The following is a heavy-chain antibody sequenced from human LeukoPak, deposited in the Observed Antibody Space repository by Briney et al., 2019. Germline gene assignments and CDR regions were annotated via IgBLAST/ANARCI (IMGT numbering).Heavy chain of an antibody. CDR2: IYPSGST. V-gene: IGHV4-4*02. D-gene: IGHD1-7*01. Sequence: SETLSLTCAVSGGSISSSNWWSWVRQPPGKGLEWIGEIYPSGSTNYNPSLKSRVTISVDKSKNQFSLKLNSVTAADTAVYYCAIGGGTTFPFDYWGQGTLVTVSS. J-gene: IGHJ4*02. CDR1: GGSISSSNW. CDR3: AIGGGTTFPFDY.